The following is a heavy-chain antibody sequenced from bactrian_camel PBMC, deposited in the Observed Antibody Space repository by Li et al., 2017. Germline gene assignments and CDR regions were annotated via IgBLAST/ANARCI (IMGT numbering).Heavy chain of an antibody. Sequence: HVQLVESGGGLMQPGGSLRLSCAASEFTFSNYWMYWVRQAPGKGLEWVSGISPGGASTYYADSVKGRFTISRDNAKNTLYLQLNSLKTEDTAMYYCAKGTTSWGRAKYDYNSRGQGTQVTVS. CDR3: AKGTTSWGRAKYDYNS. D-gene: IGHD5*01. CDR2: ISPGGAST. J-gene: IGHJ4*01. CDR1: EFTFSNYW. V-gene: IGHV3S1*01.